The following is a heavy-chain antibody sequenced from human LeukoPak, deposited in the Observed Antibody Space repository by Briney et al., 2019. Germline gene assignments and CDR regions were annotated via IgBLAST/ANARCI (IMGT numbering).Heavy chain of an antibody. CDR2: ISGNGDRI. Sequence: AGGSLRLSCAASGFTFSSYAMSWVRQAPGKGLEWVSAISGNGDRIYYADSVKGRFTISRDNSKNTLYLQMNRLRVEDTALYYCAKGGISLIRGSFDYWGQGTLVTVSS. J-gene: IGHJ4*02. CDR1: GFTFSSYA. D-gene: IGHD3-10*01. CDR3: AKGGISLIRGSFDY. V-gene: IGHV3-23*01.